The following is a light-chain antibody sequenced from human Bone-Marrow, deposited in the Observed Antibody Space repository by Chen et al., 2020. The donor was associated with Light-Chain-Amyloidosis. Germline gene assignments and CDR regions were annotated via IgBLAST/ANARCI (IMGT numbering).Light chain of an antibody. Sequence: QSVLTQPPSVSGAPGQRVTISCTGSSSNIGAGYDVHWYQQLPGTAPKLLIFGNTNRPSGVPDRFSASKSGTSASLAITGLQAEDEADYYCQSYDSSLSDSVVFGGGTKLTVL. CDR1: SSNIGAGYD. J-gene: IGLJ2*01. V-gene: IGLV1-40*01. CDR2: GNT. CDR3: QSYDSSLSDSVV.